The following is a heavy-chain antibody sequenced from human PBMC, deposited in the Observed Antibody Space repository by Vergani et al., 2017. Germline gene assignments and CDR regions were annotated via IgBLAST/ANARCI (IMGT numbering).Heavy chain of an antibody. CDR2: ISYDESDK. CDR1: GFPFSSYG. V-gene: IGHV3-30*18. D-gene: IGHD2-2*01. CDR3: AKGLGSTACHHCYPYFDY. Sequence: QVHLAESGGGVVQPGTSLRLSCAASGFPFSSYGMHWVRQAPGKGLEWVSLISYDESDKFYTESVRGRFTISRDNAKNTVYLQMDSLTIEDTAVYFCAKGLGSTACHHCYPYFDYWGQGTLVTVSS. J-gene: IGHJ4*02.